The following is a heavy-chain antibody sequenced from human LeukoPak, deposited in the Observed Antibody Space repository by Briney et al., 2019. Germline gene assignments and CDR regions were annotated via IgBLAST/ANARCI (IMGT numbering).Heavy chain of an antibody. CDR2: IDRSDSYM. J-gene: IGHJ4*02. V-gene: IGHV5-10-1*01. CDR3: ARHSSGYDSSLDY. Sequence: GGSLRISCKGSGCFFTSYWIRWGRQMAGKGLEGRGRIDRSDSYMTYSASFQGHVTFSTAKSISTAYLQWSSLKASDTAMYYCARHSSGYDSSLDYWGQGTLVTVSS. CDR1: GCFFTSYW. D-gene: IGHD5-12*01.